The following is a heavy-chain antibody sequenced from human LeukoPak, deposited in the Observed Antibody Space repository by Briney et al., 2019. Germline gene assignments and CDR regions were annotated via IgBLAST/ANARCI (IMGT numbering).Heavy chain of an antibody. D-gene: IGHD5-24*01. CDR3: AKGDGYNSIPPY. CDR1: GFTFSSYA. J-gene: IGHJ4*02. Sequence: PGGSLRLSCAASGFTFSSYAMSWVRQAPGKGLDWVSAISGSGGSTYYADSVKGLFTISRDNYKNTLYLQMNSLRAEDTAVYYCAKGDGYNSIPPYWGQGTLVTVSS. CDR2: ISGSGGST. V-gene: IGHV3-23*01.